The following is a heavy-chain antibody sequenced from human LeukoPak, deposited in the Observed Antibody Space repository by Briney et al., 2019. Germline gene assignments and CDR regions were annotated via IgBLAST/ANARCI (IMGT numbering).Heavy chain of an antibody. CDR1: GFTFSTYS. CDR3: ARGGSPTTSRAYNWFDP. D-gene: IGHD1-14*01. Sequence: NPGGSLRLSCAASGFTFSTYSMNWVRQAPGKGLEWVSSISSSSSYIYYADSVKGRFTISRDNAKNSLYLRMNSLRAEDTAVYYCARGGSPTTSRAYNWFDPWGQGTLVSVSS. V-gene: IGHV3-21*01. CDR2: ISSSSSYI. J-gene: IGHJ5*02.